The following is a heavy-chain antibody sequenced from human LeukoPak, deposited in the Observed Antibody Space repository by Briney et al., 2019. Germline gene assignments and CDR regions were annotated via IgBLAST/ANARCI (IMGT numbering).Heavy chain of an antibody. V-gene: IGHV4-39*01. Sequence: SETLSLTCSVSGGSISSSYYLWVWIRQPPGKGPEWIASMYYSGSTYYNPSLESRVTISVDTSKNQFSLKLTSVTAADTAVYFCARSLSGSGSYASDYWGQGTLVTVSS. D-gene: IGHD3-10*01. CDR3: ARSLSGSGSYASDY. J-gene: IGHJ4*02. CDR1: GGSISSSYYL. CDR2: MYYSGST.